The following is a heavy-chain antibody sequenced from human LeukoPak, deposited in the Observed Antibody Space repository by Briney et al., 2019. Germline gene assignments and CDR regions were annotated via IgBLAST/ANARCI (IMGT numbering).Heavy chain of an antibody. J-gene: IGHJ4*02. V-gene: IGHV3-30-3*01. CDR1: GFTFSSYA. CDR3: ASPIAAAAPFDY. Sequence: PGKSLRLSCAASGFTFSSYAMHWVRQAPGKGLEWVAVISYDGSNKYYADSVKGRFTISRDNSKNTLYLQMNSLRAEDTAVYYCASPIAAAAPFDYWGQGTLVTVSS. D-gene: IGHD6-13*01. CDR2: ISYDGSNK.